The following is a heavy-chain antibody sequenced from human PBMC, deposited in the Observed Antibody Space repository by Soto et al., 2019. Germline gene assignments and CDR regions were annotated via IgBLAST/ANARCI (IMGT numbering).Heavy chain of an antibody. CDR3: AREDVVPAANHYYYYYYMDV. J-gene: IGHJ6*03. D-gene: IGHD2-2*01. CDR2: ISSSGSTI. V-gene: IGHV3-11*01. CDR1: GFTFSDYY. Sequence: QVQLVESGGGLVKPGGSLRLSCAASGFTFSDYYMSWIRQAPGKGLEWVSYISSSGSTIYYADSVKGRFTISRDNAKNSLYLQMNSLRAEDTAMYYCAREDVVPAANHYYYYYYMDVWGKGTTVTVSS.